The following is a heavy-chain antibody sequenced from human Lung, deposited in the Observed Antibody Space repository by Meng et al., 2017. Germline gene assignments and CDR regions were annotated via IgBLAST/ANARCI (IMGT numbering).Heavy chain of an antibody. Sequence: QVQLTQWGAGLLKPSETLSLTCAVYGGSFSGYYWSWIRQPPGKGLEWIGEIIDSGSTNYNPSLKSRVTISVDTSKNQFSLRVTSVTAADRAVYYCVRRTYSSGWYFDYWGQGTLVTVSS. CDR1: GGSFSGYY. D-gene: IGHD6-19*01. J-gene: IGHJ4*02. CDR3: VRRTYSSGWYFDY. V-gene: IGHV4-34*02. CDR2: IIDSGST.